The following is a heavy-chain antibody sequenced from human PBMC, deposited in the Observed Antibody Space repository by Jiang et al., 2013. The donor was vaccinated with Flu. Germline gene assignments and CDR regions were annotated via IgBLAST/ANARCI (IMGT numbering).Heavy chain of an antibody. CDR3: AKDVRHGTYDLGHWDYYGMDV. J-gene: IGHJ6*02. CDR2: IWWNSATV. V-gene: IGHV3-9*01. CDR1: GFTFDDYA. Sequence: ESGGGLVQPGRSLRLSCAASGFTFDDYAMHWVRQAPGKGLEWVSGIWWNSATVGYADSVKGRFTISRDNAKNYMFLQMNSLRPEDTALYYCAKDVRHGTYDLGHWDYYGMDVWAKGPRSPSP. D-gene: IGHD3-3*01.